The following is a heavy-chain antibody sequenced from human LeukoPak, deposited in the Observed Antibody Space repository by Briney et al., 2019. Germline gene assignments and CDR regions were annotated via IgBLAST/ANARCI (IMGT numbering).Heavy chain of an antibody. CDR3: AREYAALGFDI. CDR1: GFTFDDYD. Sequence: GGSLRLSCAASGFTFDDYDMSWVRQAPGKGLEWVSGINWNGGSTAYADSVKGRFTISRDNAKKSLYLQMNSLRGEDTALYYCAREYAALGFDIWGQGTMVTVSS. D-gene: IGHD7-27*01. CDR2: INWNGGST. J-gene: IGHJ3*02. V-gene: IGHV3-20*04.